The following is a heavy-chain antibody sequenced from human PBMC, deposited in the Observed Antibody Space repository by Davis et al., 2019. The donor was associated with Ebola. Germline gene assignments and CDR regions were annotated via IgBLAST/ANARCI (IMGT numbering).Heavy chain of an antibody. CDR2: MNPNSGNT. CDR1: GYTFTSYD. D-gene: IGHD3-22*01. Sequence: AASVKVSCKASGYTFTSYDINWVRQATGQGLEWMGWMNPNSGNTGYAQKFQGRVTMTRNTSISTAYMELSSLRSDDTAVYYCARDREFPLCDSSGYSNWGQGTLVTVSS. V-gene: IGHV1-8*01. J-gene: IGHJ4*02. CDR3: ARDREFPLCDSSGYSN.